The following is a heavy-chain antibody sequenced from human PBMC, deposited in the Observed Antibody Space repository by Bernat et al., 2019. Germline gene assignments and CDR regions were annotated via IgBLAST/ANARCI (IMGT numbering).Heavy chain of an antibody. D-gene: IGHD1-26*01. V-gene: IGHV3-33*01. CDR1: GFTFSSYG. Sequence: QVQLVESGGGVVQPGRSPRLSCAASGFTFSSYGMHWVRQAPGKGLEWVAVIWYDGSNKYYADSVKGRFTISRDNSKNTLYLQMNSLRAEDTAVYYCARAGFSGSYSNAPFDYWGQGTLVTVSS. CDR3: ARAGFSGSYSNAPFDY. J-gene: IGHJ4*02. CDR2: IWYDGSNK.